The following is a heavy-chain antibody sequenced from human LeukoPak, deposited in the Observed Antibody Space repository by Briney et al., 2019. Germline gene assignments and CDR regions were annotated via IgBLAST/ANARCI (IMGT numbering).Heavy chain of an antibody. J-gene: IGHJ4*02. D-gene: IGHD6-13*01. CDR1: GFIFYNYA. CDR2: ISGDGGST. V-gene: IGHV3-43*02. Sequence: PGGSLRLSCAASGFIFYNYAMHWVRQAPGKGLKWVSLISGDGGSTYYADSVKGRFTISRDNSKNSLYLQMNSLRTEDTALYYCAKGSIAGAGADYWGQGTLVTVSS. CDR3: AKGSIAGAGADY.